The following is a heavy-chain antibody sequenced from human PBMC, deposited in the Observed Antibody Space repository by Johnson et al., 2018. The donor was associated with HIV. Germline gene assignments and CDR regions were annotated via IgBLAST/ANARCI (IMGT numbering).Heavy chain of an antibody. V-gene: IGHV3-20*04. J-gene: IGHJ3*02. D-gene: IGHD6-13*01. CDR3: ARDLAVRSGWYAFDI. CDR1: GFTFDDYG. CDR2: INWNGGST. Sequence: VQVVESGGGVVRPGGSLRLSCAASGFTFDDYGMSWVRQAPGKGLEWVSGINWNGGSTGYAAYVKGRFTISRDNAKNSLYLQMNSLRSEDTALYYCARDLAVRSGWYAFDIWGQGTMVTVSS.